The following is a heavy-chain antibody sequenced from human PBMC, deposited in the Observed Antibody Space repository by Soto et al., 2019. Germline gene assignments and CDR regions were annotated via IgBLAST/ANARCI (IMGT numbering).Heavy chain of an antibody. CDR3: VRVAFNNHYDFDY. D-gene: IGHD3-16*01. CDR1: GYTFNAYY. J-gene: IGHJ4*02. V-gene: IGHV1-2*02. Sequence: QVQLVQSGAEVKKPGASVKVSCKASGYTFNAYYIHWVRQAPGQGLEWMGWINPNSDVTSYAQSFQDRFTMNRDLPITTAYIELTRLKADATAVYYCVRVAFNNHYDFDYWCQGTLITVSS. CDR2: INPNSDVT.